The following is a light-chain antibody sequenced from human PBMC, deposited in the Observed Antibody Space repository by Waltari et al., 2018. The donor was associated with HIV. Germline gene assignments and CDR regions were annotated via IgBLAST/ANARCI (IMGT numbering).Light chain of an antibody. J-gene: IGLJ1*01. V-gene: IGLV2-14*01. CDR3: SSYTSRNTRV. CDR1: PSDVAGSKY. CDR2: EVR. Sequence: QSALTPPSSVSGSPGQSITLSRPGTPSDVAGSKYVSWYQHHPDKAPKLVVYEVRNRPSGISIRVSGSKSGNTASLTSSGLQAEDEADYYCSSYTSRNTRVFGTGTKVTVL.